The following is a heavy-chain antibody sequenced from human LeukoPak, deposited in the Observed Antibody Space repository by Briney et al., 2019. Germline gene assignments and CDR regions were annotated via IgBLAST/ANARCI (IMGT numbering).Heavy chain of an antibody. D-gene: IGHD6-19*01. CDR1: GGSISDYY. CDR2: THYSGST. J-gene: IGHJ4*02. CDR3: ASESVALAGIDY. V-gene: IGHV4-59*08. Sequence: WVTLSLTCTVSGGSISDYYWSWIRRPPGKGLEWIGYTHYSGSTNYNPSLKSRVTISVDTSKNQFSLKLSSVTAADTAVYYCASESVALAGIDYWGQGTLVTVPS.